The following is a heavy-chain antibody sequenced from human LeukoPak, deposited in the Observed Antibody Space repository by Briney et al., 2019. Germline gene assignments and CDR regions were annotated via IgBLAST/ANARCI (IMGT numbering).Heavy chain of an antibody. CDR1: GFTFSSYS. D-gene: IGHD3-22*01. CDR2: VSSSSSYI. V-gene: IGHV3-21*01. J-gene: IGHJ4*02. CDR3: ARDRYYYDSSGYYVEDY. Sequence: GGSLRLSCAASGFTFSSYSMNWVRQAPGKGLEWVSSVSSSSSYIYYADSVKGRFTISRDNAKNSLYLQMNSLRAEDTAVYYCARDRYYYDSSGYYVEDYWGQGTLVTVSS.